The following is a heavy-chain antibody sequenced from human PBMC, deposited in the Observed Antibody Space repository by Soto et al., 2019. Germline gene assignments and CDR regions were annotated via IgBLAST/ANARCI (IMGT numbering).Heavy chain of an antibody. D-gene: IGHD3-10*01. CDR2: ISYDGSNK. Sequence: GGSLRLSCAASGFTFSSYGMHWVRQAPGKGLEWVAVISYDGSNKYYADSVKGRFTISRDNSKNTLYLQMNSLRAEDTAVYYCAKPGGRSGSGSYSQLRYFDYWGQGTLVTVSS. CDR1: GFTFSSYG. V-gene: IGHV3-30*18. J-gene: IGHJ4*02. CDR3: AKPGGRSGSGSYSQLRYFDY.